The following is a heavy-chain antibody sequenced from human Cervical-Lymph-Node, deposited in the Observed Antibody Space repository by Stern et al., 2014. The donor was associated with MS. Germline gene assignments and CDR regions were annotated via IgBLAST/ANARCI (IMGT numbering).Heavy chain of an antibody. Sequence: EVQLVESGGGVIQIGGSLRVSCAASGFTVKNYDMSWVRQAPGKGLEWVSVINRGDRGDKTYYSYSMKSQFTISRDNSTNTMFLQMNNVKIEHTAVYSYARDVYYYDSSRAPYKNYFDYWGQGTRVTVSS. D-gene: IGHD3-22*01. V-gene: IGHV3-53*01. CDR2: INRGDRGDKT. J-gene: IGHJ4*02. CDR3: ARDVYYYDSSRAPYKNYFDY. CDR1: GFTVKNYD.